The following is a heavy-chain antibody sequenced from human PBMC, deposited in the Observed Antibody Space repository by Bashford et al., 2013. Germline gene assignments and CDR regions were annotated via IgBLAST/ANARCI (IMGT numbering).Heavy chain of an antibody. CDR3: AGEKGGTYHFDS. CDR2: VELSGGYT. V-gene: IGHV1-46*01. J-gene: IGHJ4*01. Sequence: WVRQAPGQGLEWLGKVELSGGYTTFAQNFQGRVTITRDTTTSTVYMELNSLRSEDAALYYCAGEKGGTYHFDSWGLGTLVTVSS. D-gene: IGHD1-26*01.